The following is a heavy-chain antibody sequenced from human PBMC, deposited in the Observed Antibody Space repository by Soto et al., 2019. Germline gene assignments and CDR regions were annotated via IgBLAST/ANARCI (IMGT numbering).Heavy chain of an antibody. V-gene: IGHV6-1*01. CDR3: ARVFHDFWSGFPYGMDV. CDR1: GDTVSSSSAA. J-gene: IGHJ6*02. D-gene: IGHD3-3*01. CDR2: TYYRSKYYT. Sequence: SQTLSLTCAISGDTVSSSSAAWHWIRQSPSRGLEWRGRTYYRSKYYTDYAVSVKSRITINADTSRNQFSLQLNSVTPEDTAVYYCARVFHDFWSGFPYGMDVWGQGTTVTVSS.